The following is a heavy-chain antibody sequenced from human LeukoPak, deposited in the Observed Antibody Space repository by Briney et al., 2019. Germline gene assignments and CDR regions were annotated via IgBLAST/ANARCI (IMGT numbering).Heavy chain of an antibody. V-gene: IGHV3-23*01. Sequence: PGGSLRLSCAASGFTFSSYAMSWVRQAPGKGLEWVSAISGSGGSTYYADSVKGRFTISRDNPKSTLYLQMNSLRAEDTAVYYCAKDPYYYDSSGYQNPFSYWGQGTLVTVSS. J-gene: IGHJ4*02. CDR2: ISGSGGST. D-gene: IGHD3-22*01. CDR1: GFTFSSYA. CDR3: AKDPYYYDSSGYQNPFSY.